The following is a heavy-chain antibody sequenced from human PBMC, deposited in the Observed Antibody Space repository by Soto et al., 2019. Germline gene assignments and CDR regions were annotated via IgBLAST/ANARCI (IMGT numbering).Heavy chain of an antibody. CDR3: ARIPRYSFPTSDDLDS. CDR2: ITPIYPTT. V-gene: IGHV1-69*15. D-gene: IGHD5-18*01. J-gene: IGHJ4*02. CDR1: GGTFYTYT. Sequence: QVQLVQSGAEVRKPGSSVQVSCKASGGTFYTYTFSWVRQAPGQGLEWMGSITPIYPTTNYAEKFQGRLTVTADGSTNKAYKELNSLTSEDTAVYYCARIPRYSFPTSDDLDSWGQGTLVTVSA.